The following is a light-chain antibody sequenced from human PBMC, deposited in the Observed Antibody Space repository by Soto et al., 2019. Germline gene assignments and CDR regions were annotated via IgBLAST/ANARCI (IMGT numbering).Light chain of an antibody. J-gene: IGLJ2*01. Sequence: QSVLTQPPSASGTPGQRVSISGSGSSSNIGSNYVYWYQQLPGTAPKLLIYRNNQRPSGVSDRFSGSKSGTSASLAISGLRSEDEADYYCAAWDDSLSGPVFGGGTKLTVL. CDR1: SSNIGSNY. CDR2: RNN. CDR3: AAWDDSLSGPV. V-gene: IGLV1-47*01.